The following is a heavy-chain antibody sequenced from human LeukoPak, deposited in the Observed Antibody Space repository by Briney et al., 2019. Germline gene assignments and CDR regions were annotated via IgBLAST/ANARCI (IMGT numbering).Heavy chain of an antibody. Sequence: GGSLRLSCAASGFTFSSYGMHWVRQAPGKGLEYVSAISSNGGRTYYADSVKGRFTISRDNSKNTVYLQMSSLRPEDTAVYYCVSPAYSSGWELDYWGQGTLVTVS. D-gene: IGHD6-19*01. V-gene: IGHV3-64D*06. CDR2: ISSNGGRT. J-gene: IGHJ4*02. CDR1: GFTFSSYG. CDR3: VSPAYSSGWELDY.